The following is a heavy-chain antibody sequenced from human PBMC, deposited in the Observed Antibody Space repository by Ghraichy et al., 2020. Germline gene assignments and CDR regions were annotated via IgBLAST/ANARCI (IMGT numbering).Heavy chain of an antibody. CDR1: GFTFSGFA. CDR3: AKASGSGTYYDPLSHFSGMDV. CDR2: ISAGGST. D-gene: IGHD3-10*01. J-gene: IGHJ6*02. V-gene: IGHV3-23*01. Sequence: LSLTCAASGFTFSGFAMSWVRQAPGKGLEWVSSISAGGSTYYADSVKGRFTISRAISKNTLYLYMNSLRAEDTAVYYCAKASGSGTYYDPLSHFSGMDVWGQGSTVTVSS.